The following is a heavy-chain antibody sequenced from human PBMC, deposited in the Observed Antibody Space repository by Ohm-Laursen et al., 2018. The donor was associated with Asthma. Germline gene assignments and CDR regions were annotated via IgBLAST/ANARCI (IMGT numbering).Heavy chain of an antibody. V-gene: IGHV1-2*06. Sequence: SSVKVSCKASGYTFTAYYIHWVRQAPGQGLEWIGRINPNSGGTRFAQKFQGRVTMTRDTSISTAYMELSRLRSDDPAIYYCPRGDPNWFDPWGQGTLVTVSS. CDR2: INPNSGGT. CDR3: PRGDPNWFDP. D-gene: IGHD2-21*02. J-gene: IGHJ5*02. CDR1: GYTFTAYY.